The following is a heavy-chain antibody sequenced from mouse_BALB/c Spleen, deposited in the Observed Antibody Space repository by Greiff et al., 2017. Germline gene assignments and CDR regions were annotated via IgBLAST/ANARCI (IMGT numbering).Heavy chain of an antibody. CDR2: ISSGGST. CDR1: GFTFSSYA. J-gene: IGHJ3*01. V-gene: IGHV5-6-5*01. CDR3: ARNGTGFAY. Sequence: EVQRVESGGGLVKPGGSLKLSCAASGFTFSSYAMSWVRQTPEKRLEWVASISSGGSTYYPDSVKGRFTISRDNARNILYLQMSSLGSEDTAMYYCARNGTGFAYWGQGTLVTVSA. D-gene: IGHD3-3*01.